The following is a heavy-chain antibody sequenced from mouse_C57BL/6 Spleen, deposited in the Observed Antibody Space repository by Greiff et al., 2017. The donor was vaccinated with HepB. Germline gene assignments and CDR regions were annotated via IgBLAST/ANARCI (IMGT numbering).Heavy chain of an antibody. D-gene: IGHD3-2*02. CDR1: GYTFTSYW. V-gene: IGHV1-64*01. Sequence: QVQLQQPGAELVKPGASVKLSCKASGYTFTSYWMHWVKQRPGQGLEWIGMIHPNSGSTNYNEKFKSKATLTVDKSSSTAYMQLSSLTSEDSAVYYCANLDSSGYSAMDYWGQGTSVTVSS. CDR2: IHPNSGST. CDR3: ANLDSSGYSAMDY. J-gene: IGHJ4*01.